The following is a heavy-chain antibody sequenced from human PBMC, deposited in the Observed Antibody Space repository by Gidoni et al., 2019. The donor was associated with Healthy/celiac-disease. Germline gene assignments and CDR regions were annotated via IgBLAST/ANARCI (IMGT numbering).Heavy chain of an antibody. D-gene: IGHD3-22*01. Sequence: QLQLQESGPGLVQPSATLSLTCTVSGGSISSSSYYWGWSRQPPGKGREWIGSIYYSGSTYYNPSLKSRVTISVDTSKNQFSLKLSSVTAADTAVYYCARQDDYYDSSGYAFDIWGQGTMVTVSS. CDR2: IYYSGST. CDR1: GGSISSSSYY. J-gene: IGHJ3*02. CDR3: ARQDDYYDSSGYAFDI. V-gene: IGHV4-39*01.